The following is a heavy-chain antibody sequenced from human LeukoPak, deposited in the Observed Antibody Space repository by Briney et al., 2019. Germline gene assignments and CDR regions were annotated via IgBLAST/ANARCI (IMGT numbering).Heavy chain of an antibody. CDR1: GFTFSSYA. CDR3: ARDPLQGITMVRGAQRHGFSFDY. D-gene: IGHD3-10*01. J-gene: IGHJ4*02. CDR2: ISYDGSNK. V-gene: IGHV3-30*01. Sequence: PGGSLRLSCAASGFTFSSYAMHWVRQAPGKGLEWVAVISYDGSNKYYADSVKGRFTISRDNSKNTLYLQMNSLRAEDTAVYYCARDPLQGITMVRGAQRHGFSFDYWGQGTLVTVSS.